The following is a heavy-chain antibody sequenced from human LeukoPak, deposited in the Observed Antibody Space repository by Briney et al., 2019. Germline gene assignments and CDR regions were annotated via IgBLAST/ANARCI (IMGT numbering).Heavy chain of an antibody. CDR3: ATRDYGSGSSGTLDY. V-gene: IGHV1-24*01. D-gene: IGHD3-10*01. Sequence: ASVNVSCKVSGYTLTELSMHWVRQAPGKGLEWMGGFDPEDGETIYAQKFQGRVTMTEDTSTDTAYMELSSLRSEDTAVYYCATRDYGSGSSGTLDYWGQGTLVTVSS. J-gene: IGHJ4*02. CDR1: GYTLTELS. CDR2: FDPEDGET.